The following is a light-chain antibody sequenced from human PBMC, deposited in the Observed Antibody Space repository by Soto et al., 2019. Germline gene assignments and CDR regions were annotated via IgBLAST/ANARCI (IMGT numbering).Light chain of an antibody. CDR2: GAS. J-gene: IGKJ5*01. CDR3: QQRSNWPPIT. Sequence: PGERVTLSCRASQSVSSSYLTWYQQKPGQAPRLXXYGASTRATSIPARFSGSGSGSDFTLTISSLQSEDFAVYYCQQRSNWPPITFGQGTRLEIK. V-gene: IGKV3D-20*02. CDR1: QSVSSSY.